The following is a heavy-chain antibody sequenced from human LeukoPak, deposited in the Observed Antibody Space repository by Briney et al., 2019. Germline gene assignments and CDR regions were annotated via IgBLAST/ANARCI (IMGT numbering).Heavy chain of an antibody. V-gene: IGHV3-23*01. CDR3: VRDRHCGGDCPPGNFQL. J-gene: IGHJ1*01. CDR2: TAGADDVI. D-gene: IGHD2-21*02. CDR1: GLSFSDNR. Sequence: PGGTLRLSCAVSGLSFSDNRMIWVRQAPEKRLEWVAVTAGADDVIQYADSVKGRFTISTDNSKNTVYLQMNSLRSEDTAVYYCVRDRHCGGDCPPGNFQLWGQGTLVMVSS.